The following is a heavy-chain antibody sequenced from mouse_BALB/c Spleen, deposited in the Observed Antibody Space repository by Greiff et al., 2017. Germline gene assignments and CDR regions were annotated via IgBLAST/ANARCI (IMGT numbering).Heavy chain of an antibody. D-gene: IGHD2-3*01. CDR1: GFTFSNYW. Sequence: LQQSGGGLVQPGGSMKLSCVASGFTFSNYWMNWVRQSPEKGLEWVAEIRLKSNNYATHYAESVKGRFTISRDDSKSSVYLQMNNLRAEDTGIYYCTRREDGYYDFDVWGAGTTVTVSS. J-gene: IGHJ1*01. V-gene: IGHV6-6*02. CDR3: TRREDGYYDFDV. CDR2: IRLKSNNYAT.